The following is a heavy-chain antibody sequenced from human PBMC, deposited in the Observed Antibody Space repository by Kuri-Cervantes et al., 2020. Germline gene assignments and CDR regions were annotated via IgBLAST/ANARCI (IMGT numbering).Heavy chain of an antibody. CDR2: ITPFNGNT. CDR3: ARDVSPSSYAFGEPFDH. Sequence: SVNVSCKASEYTFTYRYLHWVRQAPGQALEWMGWITPFNGNTNYAQKFQDRVTITRDRSMSTAYLELRSLKTDDTAVYYCARDVSPSSYAFGEPFDHWGQGSLVTVSS. CDR1: EYTFTYRY. J-gene: IGHJ4*02. V-gene: IGHV1-45*02. D-gene: IGHD2-2*01.